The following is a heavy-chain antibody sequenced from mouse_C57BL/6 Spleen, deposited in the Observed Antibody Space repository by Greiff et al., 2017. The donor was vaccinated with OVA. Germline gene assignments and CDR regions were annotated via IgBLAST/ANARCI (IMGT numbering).Heavy chain of an antibody. CDR2: INPSNGGT. Sequence: QVQLQQPGTELVKPGASVKLSCKASGYTFTSYWMHWVKQRPGQGLEWIGNINPSNGGTNYNEKFKSKATLTVDKSSSTAYMQLSSLTSEDSAVYYCARTGLYGSSYPAWFAYWGQGTPVTVSA. CDR1: GYTFTSYW. CDR3: ARTGLYGSSYPAWFAY. J-gene: IGHJ3*01. V-gene: IGHV1-53*01. D-gene: IGHD1-1*01.